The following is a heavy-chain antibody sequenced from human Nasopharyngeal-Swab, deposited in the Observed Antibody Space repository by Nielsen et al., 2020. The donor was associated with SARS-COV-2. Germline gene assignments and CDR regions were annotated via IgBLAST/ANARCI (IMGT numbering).Heavy chain of an antibody. CDR1: GGTFSSYA. V-gene: IGHV1-69*13. CDR3: ARDSGIVVRLSYYYYMDV. D-gene: IGHD6-6*01. Sequence: SVKVSCKASGGTFSSYAISWVRQAPGQGLEWMGGIIPIFGTANYAQKFQGRVTITADESTSTAYMELSSLRSEDTAVYYCARDSGIVVRLSYYYYMDVWGKGTTVTASS. CDR2: IIPIFGTA. J-gene: IGHJ6*03.